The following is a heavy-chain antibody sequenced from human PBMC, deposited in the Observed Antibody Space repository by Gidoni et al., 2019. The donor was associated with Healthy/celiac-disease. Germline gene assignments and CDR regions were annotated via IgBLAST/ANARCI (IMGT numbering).Heavy chain of an antibody. CDR3: AKDEGHYYDSSGTFDY. Sequence: EVQLVESGGGLVQPGRSLRLSCAASGFTFDDYAMHWVRQAPGKGLEWVSGSSWNSGSIGYADSVKGRFTISRDNAKNSLYLQMNSLRAEDTALYYCAKDEGHYYDSSGTFDYWGQGTLVTVSS. D-gene: IGHD3-22*01. J-gene: IGHJ4*02. CDR1: GFTFDDYA. CDR2: SSWNSGSI. V-gene: IGHV3-9*01.